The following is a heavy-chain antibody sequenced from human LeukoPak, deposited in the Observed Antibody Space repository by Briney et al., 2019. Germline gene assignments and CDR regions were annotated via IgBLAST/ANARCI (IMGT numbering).Heavy chain of an antibody. J-gene: IGHJ4*02. D-gene: IGHD6-13*01. V-gene: IGHV3-21*01. Sequence: AGGSLRLSCAASGFTFSRYSSNMNWVRQAPGKGLEWVSSISSGSRYIYYADSVKGRFTISRDNAKNSLYLQMKSLRAEDTAVYYCAREWPLVGGRGPLDWGQGTLVTVSS. CDR1: GFTFSRYS. CDR2: ISSGSRYI. CDR3: AREWPLVGGRGPLD.